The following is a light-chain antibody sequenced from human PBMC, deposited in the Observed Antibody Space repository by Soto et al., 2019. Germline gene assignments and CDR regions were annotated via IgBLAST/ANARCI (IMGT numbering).Light chain of an antibody. V-gene: IGKV3-15*01. CDR2: GAS. Sequence: EIVMTQSPATLSVSPGERATLSCRASQSVSTNLAWYQQKPGQAPRLLISGASTRATGIPARFSSSGSGTEFTLTISSLQSEDFAVYYCQQYNKWPLTFGGGTKVEI. J-gene: IGKJ4*01. CDR3: QQYNKWPLT. CDR1: QSVSTN.